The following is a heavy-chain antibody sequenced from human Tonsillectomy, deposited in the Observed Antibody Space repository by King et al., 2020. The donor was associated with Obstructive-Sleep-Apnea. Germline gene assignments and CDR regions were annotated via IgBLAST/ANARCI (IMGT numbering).Heavy chain of an antibody. CDR1: GYTFSNYG. D-gene: IGHD3-10*01. Sequence: LQLVQSGAEVKKPGASVKVSCKASGYTFSNYGISWLRQAPGQGLEWMGWISDYNGNTNYEQKLQGRVTMTTDTSTSTAYMELRSLRSDDTAVYYCARDQEYYGPGSYSYLDLWGQGTLVTVSS. J-gene: IGHJ5*02. CDR3: ARDQEYYGPGSYSYLDL. V-gene: IGHV1-18*01. CDR2: ISDYNGNT.